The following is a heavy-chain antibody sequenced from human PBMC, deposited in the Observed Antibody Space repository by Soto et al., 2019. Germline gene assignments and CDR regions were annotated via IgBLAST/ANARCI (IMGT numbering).Heavy chain of an antibody. Sequence: PGGSLRLSCAASGFIFSYYAMSWVRQAPGKGLEWVSGMRGSGGSTHYADSVKGRFTISRDNSKNMFYLQMNSLTVEDTAVYFCAKCKGLGATPDGANYWGQGTLVTVSS. J-gene: IGHJ4*02. V-gene: IGHV3-23*01. CDR3: AKCKGLGATPDGANY. CDR1: GFIFSYYA. CDR2: MRGSGGST. D-gene: IGHD1-26*01.